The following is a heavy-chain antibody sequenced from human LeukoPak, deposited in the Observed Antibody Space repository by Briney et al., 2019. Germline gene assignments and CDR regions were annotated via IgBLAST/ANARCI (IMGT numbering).Heavy chain of an antibody. Sequence: PGGSLRLSCAASGFTVSSNYMSWVRQAPGKGLEWVANIKQDGSEKHYVDSVKGRFTISRDNAKNSLYLQMNSLRAEDTAVYYCARDIRDYWGQGTLVTVSS. CDR3: ARDIRDY. V-gene: IGHV3-7*01. D-gene: IGHD3-3*02. J-gene: IGHJ4*02. CDR1: GFTVSSNY. CDR2: IKQDGSEK.